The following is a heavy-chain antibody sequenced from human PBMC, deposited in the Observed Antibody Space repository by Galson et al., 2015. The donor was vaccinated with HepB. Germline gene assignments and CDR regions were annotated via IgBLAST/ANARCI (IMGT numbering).Heavy chain of an antibody. V-gene: IGHV1-69*13. D-gene: IGHD1-26*01. CDR3: ARGGRSYYGFEEGYFDY. Sequence: SVKVSCKASGGTFSSYAISWVRQAPGQGLEWMGGIIPIFGTANYAQKFQGRVTITADESTSTAYMELSSLRSEDTAVYYCARGGRSYYGFEEGYFDYWGQGTLVTVSS. CDR1: GGTFSSYA. J-gene: IGHJ4*02. CDR2: IIPIFGTA.